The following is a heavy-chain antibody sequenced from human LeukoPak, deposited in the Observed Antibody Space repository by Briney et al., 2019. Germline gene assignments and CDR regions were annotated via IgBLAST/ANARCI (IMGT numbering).Heavy chain of an antibody. CDR2: STHTGST. CDR1: GGSFSGHY. CDR3: ARGRAGAAALDF. J-gene: IGHJ4*02. V-gene: IGHV4-34*01. Sequence: SETLSLTCAVYGGSFSGHYWTWIRQAPGKGLEWIGESTHTGSTNYNPSLKSRVTISVDTSKNQFSLKLTSVSAADTAVYHCARGRAGAAALDFWGPGTLVTVSS. D-gene: IGHD2-2*01.